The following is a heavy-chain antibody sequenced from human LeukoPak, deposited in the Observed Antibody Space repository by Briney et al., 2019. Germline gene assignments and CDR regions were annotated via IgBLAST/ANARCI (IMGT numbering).Heavy chain of an antibody. V-gene: IGHV1-69*01. J-gene: IGHJ4*02. CDR2: IIPIFGTA. Sequence: VASVKVSCKASGGTFSSYAISWVRQAPGQGLEWMGGIIPIFGTANYAQKFQGRVTITADESTSTAYMELSSLRSEDTAVYYCARDGGSYFSIPFDYWGQGTLVTVSS. CDR3: ARDGGSYFSIPFDY. CDR1: GGTFSSYA. D-gene: IGHD1-26*01.